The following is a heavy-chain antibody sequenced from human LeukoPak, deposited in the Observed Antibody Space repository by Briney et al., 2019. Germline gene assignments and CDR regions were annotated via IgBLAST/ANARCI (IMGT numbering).Heavy chain of an antibody. Sequence: GGSLRLSCAASGFLFSTYGMHWVRQAPGRGLEWVAFIRNDGTSKYYADSAKGRFTVSRDNSKNTVYLQMNSLRPDDTAVYYCAKRISGAYYSLLDFWGQGTLVTVSS. D-gene: IGHD1-26*01. CDR2: IRNDGTSK. J-gene: IGHJ4*02. V-gene: IGHV3-30*02. CDR1: GFLFSTYG. CDR3: AKRISGAYYSLLDF.